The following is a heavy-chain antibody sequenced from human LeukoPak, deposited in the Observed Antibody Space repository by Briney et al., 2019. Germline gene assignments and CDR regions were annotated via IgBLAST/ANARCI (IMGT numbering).Heavy chain of an antibody. D-gene: IGHD2-21*01. CDR2: ISAYNGNT. V-gene: IGHV1-18*04. J-gene: IGHJ6*03. Sequence: ASVKVSCKASGYTFTGYYMHWVRQAPGQGLEWMGWISAYNGNTNYAQKLQGRVTVTTDTSTSTAYMELRSLRSDDTAVYYCARAGDNSYYYYMDVWGKGTTVTVSS. CDR1: GYTFTGYY. CDR3: ARAGDNSYYYYMDV.